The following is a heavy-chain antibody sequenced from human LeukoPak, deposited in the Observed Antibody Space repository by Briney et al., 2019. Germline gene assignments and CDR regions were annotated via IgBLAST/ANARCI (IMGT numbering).Heavy chain of an antibody. CDR2: IYYSGST. CDR3: GRDEGSRWDNWFDP. Sequence: PSETLSLTWAVSGGSISSGGYSWSWIRQPPGKGLEWIGYIYYSGSTNYNPSLKSRVTISVDTSKNQFSLKLSSVTAADTAVYYCGRDEGSRWDNWFDPWGQGTLVTVSS. CDR1: GGSISSGGYS. J-gene: IGHJ5*02. V-gene: IGHV4-61*08. D-gene: IGHD3-16*01.